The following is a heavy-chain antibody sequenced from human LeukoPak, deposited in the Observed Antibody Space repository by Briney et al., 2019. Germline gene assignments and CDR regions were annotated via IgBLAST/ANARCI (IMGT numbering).Heavy chain of an antibody. CDR3: AREGGSLVSAGLKNFDY. Sequence: EASVKVSCKASGGTFSSYAISWVRQAPGLGLEWMGWINPNSGGTNYAQKFQGRVTMTRDTSISTAYMELSGLRSDDTAVYYCAREGGSLVSAGLKNFDYWGQGTLVTVSS. V-gene: IGHV1-2*02. CDR1: GGTFSSYA. J-gene: IGHJ4*02. D-gene: IGHD2-2*01. CDR2: INPNSGGT.